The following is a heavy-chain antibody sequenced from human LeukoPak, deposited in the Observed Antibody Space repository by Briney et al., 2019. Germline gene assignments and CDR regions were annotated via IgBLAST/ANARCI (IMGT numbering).Heavy chain of an antibody. CDR1: GFTFSSYL. Sequence: PGGSLRLSCAASGFTFSSYLMHWVRQVPGKGLVWVARINEHGSITDYADSVKDRFTVSRDNAWNTLYLQMYSLRAEDTAVYYCARDVAGSGSLWGQGTLITVSS. CDR3: ARDVAGSGSL. V-gene: IGHV3-74*01. CDR2: INEHGSIT. D-gene: IGHD3-10*01. J-gene: IGHJ4*02.